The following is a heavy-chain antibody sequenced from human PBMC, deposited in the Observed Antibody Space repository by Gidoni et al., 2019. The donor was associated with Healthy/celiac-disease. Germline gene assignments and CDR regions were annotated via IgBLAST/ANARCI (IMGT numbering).Heavy chain of an antibody. D-gene: IGHD3-3*01. V-gene: IGHV3-21*01. CDR1: GFTFSSYS. J-gene: IGHJ6*02. CDR3: ARDYYDCWSGYQLYYYYGMDV. CDR2: ISSSSSYI. Sequence: GQLVASGGGLVKPGGSLSLSCSASGFTFSSYSMNWVRQAPGKGLEWVSSISSSSSYIYYADSVKGRFTISRDNAKNSLYLQMKSLRAEDTAVYYCARDYYDCWSGYQLYYYYGMDVWGQGTTVTVSS.